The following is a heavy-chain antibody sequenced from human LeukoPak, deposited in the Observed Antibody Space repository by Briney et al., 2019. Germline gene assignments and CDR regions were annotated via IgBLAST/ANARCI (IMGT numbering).Heavy chain of an antibody. D-gene: IGHD2-8*02. CDR2: ISSSSSYI. J-gene: IGHJ4*02. CDR3: ARDHTGGVVDY. CDR1: GFTFSSYS. V-gene: IGHV3-21*01. Sequence: PGGSLRLSCAASGFTFSSYSMNWVRQAPGRGLEWVSSISSSSSYIYYADSVEGRFTISRDNAKNSLYLQMNSLRAEDTAVYYCARDHTGGVVDYWGQGTLVTVSS.